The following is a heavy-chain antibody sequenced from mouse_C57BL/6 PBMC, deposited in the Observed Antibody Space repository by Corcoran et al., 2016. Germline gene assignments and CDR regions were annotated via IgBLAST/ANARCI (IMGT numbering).Heavy chain of an antibody. CDR1: GYTFTEYT. J-gene: IGHJ1*03. D-gene: IGHD2-1*01. CDR3: ARHEDRGDLLWQGGYFDV. Sequence: QVQLQQSGAELVKPGASVKLSCKASGYTFTEYTIHWVKQRSGQGLEWIGWFYPGSGSIKYNEKFKDKATLTADKSSSTVYMELSRLTSEDSAVYFCARHEDRGDLLWQGGYFDVWGTGTTVTVSS. CDR2: FYPGSGSI. V-gene: IGHV1-62-2*01.